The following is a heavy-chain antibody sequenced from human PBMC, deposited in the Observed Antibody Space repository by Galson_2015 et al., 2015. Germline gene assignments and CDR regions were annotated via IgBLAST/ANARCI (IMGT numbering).Heavy chain of an antibody. Sequence: SLTCTVSGGSISSSSYYWGWIRQPPGKGLEWIGYIYYSGSTNYNPSLKSRVTISVDTSKNQFSLKLSSVTAADTAVYYCASSIAVAGYYFDYWGQGTLVTVSS. CDR3: ASSIAVAGYYFDY. V-gene: IGHV4-61*05. CDR2: IYYSGST. CDR1: GGSISSSSYY. J-gene: IGHJ4*02. D-gene: IGHD6-19*01.